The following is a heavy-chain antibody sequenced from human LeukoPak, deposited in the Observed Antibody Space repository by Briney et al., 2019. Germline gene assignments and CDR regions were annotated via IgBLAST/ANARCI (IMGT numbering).Heavy chain of an antibody. CDR1: GYTFTGYY. D-gene: IGHD3-10*01. V-gene: IGHV1-2*02. CDR2: INPNSGGT. J-gene: IGHJ5*02. Sequence: ASVKVSCKASGYTFTGYYIHWVRQAPGQGLEWMGWINPNSGGTNYAQKLQGRVTMTRDTSISTAYMELSRLRSDDTAVYYCARDGTQLWFGEFSWFDPWGQGTLVTVSS. CDR3: ARDGTQLWFGEFSWFDP.